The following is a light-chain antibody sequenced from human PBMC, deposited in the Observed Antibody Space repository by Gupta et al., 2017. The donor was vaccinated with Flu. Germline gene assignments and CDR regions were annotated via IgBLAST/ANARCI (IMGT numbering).Light chain of an antibody. Sequence: DIQITQSPSSLAASVGDRVTLTCQASHDISRLLSWYQQKPGKAPHLLIFDASSLETGVPSRFSGSGFGTNFTFTISSLQPEDFATYYCQQHDTLPLTFGGGTKVEI. CDR2: DAS. CDR1: HDISRL. J-gene: IGKJ4*01. V-gene: IGKV1-33*01. CDR3: QQHDTLPLT.